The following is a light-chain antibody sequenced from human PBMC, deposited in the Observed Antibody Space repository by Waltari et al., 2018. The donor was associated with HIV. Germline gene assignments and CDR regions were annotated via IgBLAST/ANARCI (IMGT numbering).Light chain of an antibody. Sequence: QSALTQPRSVSGSPGQSVTISCTRTSSDIGSFYYVSWYQQYPGKAPKVIIYEVSQRPSGVPDRFTASKSGITASLTISGLQDEDEADYYCCSYAGTYTYVFGTGTTVTVL. J-gene: IGLJ1*01. CDR1: SSDIGSFYY. CDR2: EVS. V-gene: IGLV2-11*01. CDR3: CSYAGTYTYV.